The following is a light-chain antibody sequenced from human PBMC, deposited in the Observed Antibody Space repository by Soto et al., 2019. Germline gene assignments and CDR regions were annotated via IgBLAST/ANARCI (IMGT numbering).Light chain of an antibody. CDR2: KPS. J-gene: IGKJ1*01. V-gene: IGKV1-5*03. Sequence: DIQMTQSPSTLSASVGDRVTITCRASQSVSIWVAWYQQKRGQAPDLLIYKPSTLEAGGPSRFTGSGSGTKVTLTSSSLQPDDFATYYCQQYNTFSTFGQGTKV. CDR3: QQYNTFST. CDR1: QSVSIW.